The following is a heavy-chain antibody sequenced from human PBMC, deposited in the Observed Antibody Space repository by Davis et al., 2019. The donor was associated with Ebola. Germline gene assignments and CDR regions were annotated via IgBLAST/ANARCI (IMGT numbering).Heavy chain of an antibody. CDR1: GGSISSSNW. V-gene: IGHV4-4*02. CDR2: IYHSGST. Sequence: PSETLSLTCAVSGGSISSSNWWSWVRQPPGKGLEWIGEIYHSGSTNYNPSLKSRVTISVDKSKNQFSLKLSSVTAADTAVYYCATLPGEQLVRYYYYYMDVWGKGTTVTVSS. CDR3: ATLPGEQLVRYYYYYMDV. D-gene: IGHD6-6*01. J-gene: IGHJ6*03.